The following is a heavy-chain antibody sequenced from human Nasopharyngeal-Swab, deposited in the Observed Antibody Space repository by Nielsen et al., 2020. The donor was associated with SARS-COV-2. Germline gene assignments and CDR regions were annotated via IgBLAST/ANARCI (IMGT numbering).Heavy chain of an antibody. CDR3: AGDQWLAFHNWFDP. J-gene: IGHJ5*02. D-gene: IGHD6-19*01. CDR2: IWYDGSNK. Sequence: GESLKISCAASGFTFSSYGMHWVRQAPGKGLEWVAVIWYDGSNKYYADSVKGRFTISRDNSKNTLYLQMNSLRAEDTAVYYCAGDQWLAFHNWFDPWGQGTLVTVSS. V-gene: IGHV3-33*01. CDR1: GFTFSSYG.